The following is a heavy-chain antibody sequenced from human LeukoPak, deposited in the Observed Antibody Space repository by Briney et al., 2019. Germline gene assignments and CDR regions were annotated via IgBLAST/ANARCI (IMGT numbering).Heavy chain of an antibody. V-gene: IGHV4-4*07. CDR1: GGFISSYY. CDR2: IYTSGST. CDR3: AREPPIAVAGTIDY. D-gene: IGHD6-19*01. J-gene: IGHJ4*02. Sequence: PSETLSLNCTVSGGFISSYYWSWIRQPAGPALESIGRIYTSGSTNYNPSLKSRVTISVDKSKNQFSLKLSSVTAADTAVYYCAREPPIAVAGTIDYWGQGTLVTVSS.